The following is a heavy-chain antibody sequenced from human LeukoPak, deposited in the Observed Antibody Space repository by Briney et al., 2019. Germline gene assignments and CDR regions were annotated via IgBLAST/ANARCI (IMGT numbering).Heavy chain of an antibody. CDR2: LSYGGSP. CDR3: ARHRDRYFTNFDN. Sequence: SETLSLTCTVSGGSISSSNYYWGWVRQPPGKGLEWIGSLSYGGSPYHNPSLKSRLTISVDTSKNQFSLKLRSVAAADTAVYYCARHRDRYFTNFDNCGQGTLVTVSS. CDR1: GGSISSSNYY. V-gene: IGHV4-39*01. J-gene: IGHJ4*02. D-gene: IGHD3-16*02.